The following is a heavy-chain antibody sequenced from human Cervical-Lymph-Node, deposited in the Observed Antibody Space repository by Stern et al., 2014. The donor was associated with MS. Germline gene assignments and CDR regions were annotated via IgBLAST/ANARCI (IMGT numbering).Heavy chain of an antibody. CDR2: IWYDGSNK. J-gene: IGHJ6*02. Sequence: QLVQSGGGVVQPGRSLRLSCAASGFTFSSYGMHWVRQAPGKGLEWVAVIWYDGSNKYYADSVKGRFTISRDNSKNTLYLQMNSLRAEDTAVYYCARAITMVRGVIGGMDVWGQGTTVTVSS. CDR3: ARAITMVRGVIGGMDV. V-gene: IGHV3-33*01. D-gene: IGHD3-10*01. CDR1: GFTFSSYG.